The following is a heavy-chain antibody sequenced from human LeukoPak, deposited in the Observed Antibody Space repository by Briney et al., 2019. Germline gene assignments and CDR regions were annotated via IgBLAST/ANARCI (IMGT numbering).Heavy chain of an antibody. J-gene: IGHJ6*02. D-gene: IGHD2-2*01. V-gene: IGHV1-69*04. Sequence: GASVKVSCKASGGTFGSYAISWVRQAPGQGLEWMGRIIPILGIANYAQKFQGRVTITADKSTSTAYMELSSLRSEDTAVYYCAGSLYCSSTSCYYGGYYYYGMDVWGQGTTVTVSS. CDR2: IIPILGIA. CDR3: AGSLYCSSTSCYYGGYYYYGMDV. CDR1: GGTFGSYA.